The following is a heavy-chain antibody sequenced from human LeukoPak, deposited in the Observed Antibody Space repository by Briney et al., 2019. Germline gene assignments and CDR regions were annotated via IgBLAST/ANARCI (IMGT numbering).Heavy chain of an antibody. Sequence: ASVKVSCMASGYTFPSYGSSWVRQAPGQGLEWMGCISAYNGNTNYAQKLQGRVTMTTDTSTSTAYMELRSLRSDDTAVYYCARDRGATVTSGYYYGMDVWGQGTTVTVSS. CDR2: ISAYNGNT. CDR3: ARDRGATVTSGYYYGMDV. D-gene: IGHD4-17*01. V-gene: IGHV1-18*04. J-gene: IGHJ6*02. CDR1: GYTFPSYG.